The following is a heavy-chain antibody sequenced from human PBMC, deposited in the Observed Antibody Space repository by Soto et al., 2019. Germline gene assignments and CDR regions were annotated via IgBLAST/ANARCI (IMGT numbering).Heavy chain of an antibody. D-gene: IGHD1-1*01. J-gene: IGHJ4*02. CDR2: ISSNVGST. V-gene: IGHV3-64D*06. Sequence: EVQLVESGGGLVQPGGSLRLSCSASGFTFSSYAMHWVRQAPGKGLEYVSAISSNVGSTYYADSVKGRFTISRDNSKNTLYLQMSSLRAEDTAVYYCVKDKVGYRASFFDYWSQGTLVTVSS. CDR1: GFTFSSYA. CDR3: VKDKVGYRASFFDY.